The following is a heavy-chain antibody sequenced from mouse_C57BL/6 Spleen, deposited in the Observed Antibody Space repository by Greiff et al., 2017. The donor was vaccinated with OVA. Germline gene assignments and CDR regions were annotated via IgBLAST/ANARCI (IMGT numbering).Heavy chain of an antibody. V-gene: IGHV1-81*01. J-gene: IGHJ3*01. CDR3: ARGKAYYDYDEGDWFAY. CDR2: IYPRSGNT. CDR1: GYTFTSYG. Sequence: QVQLQQSGAELARPGASVKLSCKASGYTFTSYGISWVKQRTGQGLEWIGEIYPRSGNTYYNEKFKGKATLTADKSSSTAYMELRSLTSEDSAVYFCARGKAYYDYDEGDWFAYWGQGTLVTVSA. D-gene: IGHD2-4*01.